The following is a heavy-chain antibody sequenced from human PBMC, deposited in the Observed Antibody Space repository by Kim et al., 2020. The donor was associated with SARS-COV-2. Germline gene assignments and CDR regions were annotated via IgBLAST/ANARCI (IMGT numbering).Heavy chain of an antibody. CDR3: ARSSTRIGARPSCDY. J-gene: IGHJ4*02. V-gene: IGHV4-31*02. Sequence: PSLKSRVTLSVDTYKNQFSLKLNSVTDADTAVYYCARSSTRIGARPSCDYWGQGTLVTVSS. D-gene: IGHD6-6*01.